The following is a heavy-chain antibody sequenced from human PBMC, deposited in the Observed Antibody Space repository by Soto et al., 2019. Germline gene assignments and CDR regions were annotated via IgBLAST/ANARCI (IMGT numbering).Heavy chain of an antibody. CDR1: GGSISSGGYY. D-gene: IGHD2-2*01. Sequence: SETLSLTCTVSGGSISSGGYYWSWIRQHPGKGLEWIGYIYYSGSTYYNPSLKSRVTISVDTSKNQFSLKLSSVTAADTAVYYCARGQYQLLIYYYGMDVWGQGTTVTVSS. V-gene: IGHV4-31*03. CDR3: ARGQYQLLIYYYGMDV. J-gene: IGHJ6*02. CDR2: IYYSGST.